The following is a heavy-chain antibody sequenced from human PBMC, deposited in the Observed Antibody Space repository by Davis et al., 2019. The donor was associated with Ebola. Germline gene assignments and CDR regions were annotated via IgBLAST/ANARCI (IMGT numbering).Heavy chain of an antibody. V-gene: IGHV3-23*01. CDR2: ISGSGGTT. Sequence: GESLKISCAASGFTFSSYAMSWVRQAPGKGLEWVSGISGSGGTTSHADSVKGRFTISRDNSKNTLYLQMNSLRAEDTAVYYCARNLRTIFGVVIRAHYYGMDVWGQGTTVTVSS. J-gene: IGHJ6*02. D-gene: IGHD3-3*01. CDR3: ARNLRTIFGVVIRAHYYGMDV. CDR1: GFTFSSYA.